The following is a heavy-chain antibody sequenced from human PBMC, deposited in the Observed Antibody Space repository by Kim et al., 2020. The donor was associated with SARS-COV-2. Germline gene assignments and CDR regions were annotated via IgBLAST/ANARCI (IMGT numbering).Heavy chain of an antibody. CDR2: IYYTGRT. Sequence: SETLSLTCIVSGGSFSDYSDYYWGWIRQPPGKGLEWIGYIYYTGRTNYNSSLKSRVTIAVDTSENQFSLKLKSVTAADTAVYYCARVWGYFGSGSRTID. D-gene: IGHD3-10*01. V-gene: IGHV4-61*08. CDR3: ARVWGYFGSGSRTID. CDR1: GGSFSDYSDYY. J-gene: IGHJ4*01.